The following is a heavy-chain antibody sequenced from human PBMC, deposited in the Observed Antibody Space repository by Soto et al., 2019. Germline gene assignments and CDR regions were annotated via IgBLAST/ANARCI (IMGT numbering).Heavy chain of an antibody. Sequence: SETLSLTCAVSGGSISSGGYYWSWIRQPPGKGLEWIGYIYYSGSTYYNPSLKSRVTISVDTSKNQFSLKLSSVTAADTAVYYCARSPRGLGELSQFGYWGQGTLVTVSS. CDR2: IYYSGST. J-gene: IGHJ4*02. CDR3: ARSPRGLGELSQFGY. CDR1: GGSISSGGYY. D-gene: IGHD3-16*02. V-gene: IGHV4-30-4*08.